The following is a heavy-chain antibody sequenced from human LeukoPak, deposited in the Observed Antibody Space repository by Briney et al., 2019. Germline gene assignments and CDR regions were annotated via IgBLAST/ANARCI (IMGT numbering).Heavy chain of an antibody. V-gene: IGHV3-11*04. CDR2: ISSSGSTI. J-gene: IGHJ4*02. CDR3: AEGAAADPIDY. CDR1: GFTFSDYY. Sequence: GGSLRLSCAASGFTFSDYYMSWIRQAPGKGLEWVSYISSSGSTIYYADSVKGRFTISRDNAKDSLYLQMNSLRAEDTAVYYCAEGAAADPIDYWGQGTLVTVSS. D-gene: IGHD6-13*01.